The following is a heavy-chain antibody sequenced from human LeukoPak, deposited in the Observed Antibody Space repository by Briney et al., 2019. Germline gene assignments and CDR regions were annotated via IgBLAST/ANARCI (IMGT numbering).Heavy chain of an antibody. CDR2: ISSSSSYM. J-gene: IGHJ6*03. CDR1: GFTLSNVW. Sequence: PGGSLRLSCAASGFTLSNVWMNWVRQAPGKGLEWVSSISSSSSYMYYADSVKGRFTISRDNAKNSLYLQMNSLRAEDTAVYYCARDAYDFWSGYYRRTDYYYYYYMDVWGKGTTVTVSS. V-gene: IGHV3-21*01. D-gene: IGHD3-3*01. CDR3: ARDAYDFWSGYYRRTDYYYYYYMDV.